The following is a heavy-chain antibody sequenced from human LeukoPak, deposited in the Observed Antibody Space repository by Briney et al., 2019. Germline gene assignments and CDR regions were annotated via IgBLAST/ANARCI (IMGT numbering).Heavy chain of an antibody. CDR1: GGSISSGGYY. J-gene: IGHJ5*02. CDR2: IYYSGST. V-gene: IGHV4-31*03. CDR3: ARWDCSSTSCYPEGLVGTFDP. Sequence: SQTLSLTCTVSGGSISSGGYYWSWIRQHPGKGLEWIGYIYYSGSTYYNPSLKSRVTISVDTTKNQFSLKLSSVTAADTAVYYCARWDCSSTSCYPEGLVGTFDPWGQGTLVTVSS. D-gene: IGHD2-2*01.